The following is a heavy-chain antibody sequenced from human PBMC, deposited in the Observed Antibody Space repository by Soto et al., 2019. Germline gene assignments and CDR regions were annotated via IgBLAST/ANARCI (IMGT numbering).Heavy chain of an antibody. J-gene: IGHJ4*02. D-gene: IGHD3-22*01. CDR3: AATEYDSSGYYY. Sequence: ASVKVSCKASGGTFSSYTISWVRQAPGQGLEWMGWINPNSGGTNYAQKFQGWVTMTRDTSISTAYMELSRLRSDDTAVYYCAATEYDSSGYYYWGQGTLVTVSS. V-gene: IGHV1-2*04. CDR2: INPNSGGT. CDR1: GGTFSSYT.